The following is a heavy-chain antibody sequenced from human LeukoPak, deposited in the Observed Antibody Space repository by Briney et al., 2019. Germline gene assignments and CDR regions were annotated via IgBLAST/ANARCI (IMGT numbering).Heavy chain of an antibody. Sequence: SVKVSCKASGYTFTSYGISWVRQAPGQGLEWMGWISAYNGNTNYALKLQGRVTMTTDTSTSTAYMELRSLRSDDTAVYYCARDHWGFGELFSWGQGTLVTVSS. CDR1: GYTFTSYG. CDR3: ARDHWGFGELFS. CDR2: ISAYNGNT. V-gene: IGHV1-18*01. D-gene: IGHD3-10*01. J-gene: IGHJ5*02.